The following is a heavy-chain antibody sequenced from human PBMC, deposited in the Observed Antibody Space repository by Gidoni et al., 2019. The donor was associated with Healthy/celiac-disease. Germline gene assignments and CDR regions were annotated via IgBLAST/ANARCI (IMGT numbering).Heavy chain of an antibody. J-gene: IGHJ6*02. D-gene: IGHD6-6*01. Sequence: QVQLVQSGAEVKKTGASVQVSCKAYAYTFTGYYLHWVRQAPGQGLEWMGWINPNSSGTNYAQKFQVWVTMTRDTSISTAYMELSRLRSDDTAVYYCARDMSYSSSSFALGYYYGMDVWGQGTTVTVSS. CDR3: ARDMSYSSSSFALGYYYGMDV. CDR1: AYTFTGYY. V-gene: IGHV1-2*04. CDR2: INPNSSGT.